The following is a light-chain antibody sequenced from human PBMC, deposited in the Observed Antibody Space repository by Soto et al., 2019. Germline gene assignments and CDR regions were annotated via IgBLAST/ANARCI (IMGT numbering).Light chain of an antibody. V-gene: IGKV2-28*01. CDR1: QSLLHSNGYNY. J-gene: IGKJ2*01. Sequence: DIVMTQSPLSLPVTPGEPASISCRSSQSLLHSNGYNYLDWYLQKPGQSPQLLIYLGSNRASGVPDRFRGSGSGTDFTLKISRVEAEDVGVYYCIQALQPPRTFGQETKLEIK. CDR2: LGS. CDR3: IQALQPPRT.